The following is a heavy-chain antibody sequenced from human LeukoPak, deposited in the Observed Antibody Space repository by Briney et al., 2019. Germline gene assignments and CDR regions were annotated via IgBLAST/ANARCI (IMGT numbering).Heavy chain of an antibody. CDR1: GFTFSIYS. CDR2: LSGGSNYI. CDR3: ARWGSGDSFDI. Sequence: GGSLRLSCAASGFTFSIYSMNWVRQALGKGLEWVSSLSGGSNYIFYADSVKGRCTISRDNAKNSLFLQMNSLRAEDTAVYFCARWGSGDSFDIWGQGTMVTVSS. D-gene: IGHD3-10*01. V-gene: IGHV3-21*01. J-gene: IGHJ3*02.